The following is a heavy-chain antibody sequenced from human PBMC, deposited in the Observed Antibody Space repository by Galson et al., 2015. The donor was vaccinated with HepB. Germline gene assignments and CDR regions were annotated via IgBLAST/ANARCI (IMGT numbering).Heavy chain of an antibody. CDR1: GVTFSSYA. CDR2: IIAIVGRT. CDR3: ATDPEYYEDAQGYYKRGWFDP. Sequence: SVKVSCKASGVTFSSYAMSWVRQAPGQGLEWVGAIIAIVGRTYYAQKIKGRVTITADESTSTGYMEMSSLRPEDTAVYYCATDPEYYEDAQGYYKRGWFDPWGQGTLVTVSS. J-gene: IGHJ5*02. V-gene: IGHV1-69*13. D-gene: IGHD3-9*01.